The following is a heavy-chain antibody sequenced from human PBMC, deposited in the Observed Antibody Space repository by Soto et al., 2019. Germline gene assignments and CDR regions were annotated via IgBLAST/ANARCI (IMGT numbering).Heavy chain of an antibody. J-gene: IGHJ3*02. CDR1: GFTFTSSA. Sequence: ASVQVSCKASGFTFTSSAVQWVRQARGQRLEWIGWIVVGSGNTNYAQKFQERVTITRAMSTSTAYMELSSLRSEDTAVYYCAAVKGCTKGVCYTRAFDIWGQGTMVTVSS. D-gene: IGHD2-8*01. CDR3: AAVKGCTKGVCYTRAFDI. V-gene: IGHV1-58*01. CDR2: IVVGSGNT.